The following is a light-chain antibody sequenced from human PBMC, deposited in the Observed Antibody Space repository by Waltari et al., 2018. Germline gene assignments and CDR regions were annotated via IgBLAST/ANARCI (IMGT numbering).Light chain of an antibody. CDR1: SNDVGGSNY. Sequence: ALTQPPSVSKSLGQAVTISCTGTSNDVGGSNYVSWYQQYPGTAPRLVIYDVNIRPSGVSDRFSGSKSGKTASLTISGLQAEDEADYYCLSFRGGNTWVFGGGTRLTVL. CDR3: LSFRGGNTWV. CDR2: DVN. V-gene: IGLV2-11*01. J-gene: IGLJ2*01.